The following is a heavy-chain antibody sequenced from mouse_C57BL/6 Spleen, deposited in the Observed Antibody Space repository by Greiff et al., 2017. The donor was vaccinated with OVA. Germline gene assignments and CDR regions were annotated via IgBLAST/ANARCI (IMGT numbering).Heavy chain of an antibody. CDR1: GYTFTSYG. V-gene: IGHV1-81*01. CDR2: IYPRSGNT. CDR3: ATIYDGYYAFDY. D-gene: IGHD2-3*01. Sequence: QVQLQQSGAELARPGASVKLSCKASGYTFTSYGISWVKQRTGQGLEWIGEIYPRSGNTYYNEKFKGKATLTADKSSSTAYMELRSLTSEDSAVYFCATIYDGYYAFDYWGQGTTLTVSS. J-gene: IGHJ2*01.